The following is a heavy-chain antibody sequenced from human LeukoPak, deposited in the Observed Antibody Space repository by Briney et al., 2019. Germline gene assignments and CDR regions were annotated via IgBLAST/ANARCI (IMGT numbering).Heavy chain of an antibody. Sequence: SETLSLTCTVSGGSISSYYWSWIRQPPGKVLEWIGYIYYSGSTNYNPSLKSRVTISVDTSKNQFSLKLSSVTAADTAVYYCARTGGDVVVPAAMAWFDPWGQGTLVTVSS. J-gene: IGHJ5*02. CDR1: GGSISSYY. V-gene: IGHV4-59*08. CDR3: ARTGGDVVVPAAMAWFDP. CDR2: IYYSGST. D-gene: IGHD2-2*01.